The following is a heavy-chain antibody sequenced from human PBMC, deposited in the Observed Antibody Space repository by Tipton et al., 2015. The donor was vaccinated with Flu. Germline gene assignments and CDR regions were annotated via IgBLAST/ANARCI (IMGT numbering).Heavy chain of an antibody. Sequence: CAASGFTFSNAWMSWVRQAPGKGLEWVGRIKSKTDGGTTDYAAPVKGRFTISRDDSKNTLYLQMNSLKTEDTAVYYCTTGLGYCSSTSCYPTPHWGQGTLVTVSS. CDR3: TTGLGYCSSTSCYPTPH. CDR2: IKSKTDGGTT. J-gene: IGHJ4*02. D-gene: IGHD2-2*01. V-gene: IGHV3-15*01. CDR1: GFTFSNAW.